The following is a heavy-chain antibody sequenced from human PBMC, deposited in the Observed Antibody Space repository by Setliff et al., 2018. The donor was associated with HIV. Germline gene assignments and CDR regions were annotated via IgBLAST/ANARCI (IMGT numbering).Heavy chain of an antibody. Sequence: ASVKVSCKASGYTFNDNYIHWVRQAPGQGLEWMGRISPDIGDTNYAQMFHGRVTMTRDTSISTAYMELSSLKSEDTAVYYCAIGYSHGPNYWGQGTLVTVSS. D-gene: IGHD1-26*01. J-gene: IGHJ4*02. CDR2: ISPDIGDT. CDR3: AIGYSHGPNY. V-gene: IGHV1-2*06. CDR1: GYTFNDNY.